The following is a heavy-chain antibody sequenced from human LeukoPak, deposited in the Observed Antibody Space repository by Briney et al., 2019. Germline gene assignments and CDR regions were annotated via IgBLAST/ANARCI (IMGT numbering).Heavy chain of an antibody. V-gene: IGHV4-4*09. Sequence: SETLSLTCSVSGGSISSYFWSWIRQPPGKGLEWIGYIYTTGSTNYNPSVKSRVTISVDTSKNQFSLKLSSVTAADTAVYYCARRCSSTSCSFDYWGQGTLVTVSS. CDR3: ARRCSSTSCSFDY. J-gene: IGHJ4*02. CDR1: GGSISSYF. CDR2: IYTTGST. D-gene: IGHD2-2*01.